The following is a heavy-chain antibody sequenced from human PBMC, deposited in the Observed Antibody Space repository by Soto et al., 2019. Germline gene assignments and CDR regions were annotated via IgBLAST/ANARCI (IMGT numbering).Heavy chain of an antibody. CDR3: ARLSAYGDVDY. CDR1: GGSISSSSYY. D-gene: IGHD4-17*01. J-gene: IGHJ4*02. CDR2: IYYSGST. V-gene: IGHV4-39*01. Sequence: SETLSLTCTVSGGSISSSSYYWGWIRQPPGKGLEWIGSIYYSGSTYYNPSLKSRVTISVDTSKNQFSLKLSSVTAADTAVYYCARLSAYGDVDYWGQGTLVTVSS.